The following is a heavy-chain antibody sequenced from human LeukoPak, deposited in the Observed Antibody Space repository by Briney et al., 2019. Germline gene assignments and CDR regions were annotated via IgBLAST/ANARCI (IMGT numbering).Heavy chain of an antibody. CDR2: ISSSGSTI. V-gene: IGHV3-48*03. J-gene: IGHJ5*02. Sequence: GGSLRLSCAASGFTFSSYEMNWVRPAPGKGLEWVSYISSSGSTIYYADPVKGRFTISRDNAKNSLYLQMNSLRAEDTAVYYCARIPLCSGGSCYSVWFDPWRQGTLVTVSS. CDR3: ARIPLCSGGSCYSVWFDP. CDR1: GFTFSSYE. D-gene: IGHD2-15*01.